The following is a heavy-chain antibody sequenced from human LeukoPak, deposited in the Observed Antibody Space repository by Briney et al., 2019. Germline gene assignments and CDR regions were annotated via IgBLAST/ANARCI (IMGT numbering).Heavy chain of an antibody. CDR1: GFTFSSYA. V-gene: IGHV3-23*01. Sequence: PGGSLRLSCAVSGFTFSSYAMTWVRQAPGKGLEWVSSISDSGGYTYYADSVKGRFTISRDNSKNTLYLQMNSLRAEDTAVYYCAKDTVPITMIVVTYYFDYWGQGTLVTVSS. CDR2: ISDSGGYT. D-gene: IGHD3-22*01. J-gene: IGHJ4*02. CDR3: AKDTVPITMIVVTYYFDY.